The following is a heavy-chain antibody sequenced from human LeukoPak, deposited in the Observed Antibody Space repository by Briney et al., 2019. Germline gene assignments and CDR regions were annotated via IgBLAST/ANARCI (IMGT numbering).Heavy chain of an antibody. CDR1: GFTFSTYA. J-gene: IGHJ4*02. CDR2: LWYDGSNK. D-gene: IGHD3-10*01. Sequence: PGGSLRLSCAASGFTFSTYAMSWVREAPGKGLERVAVLWYDGSNKYYADSVKGRFTISRDNSKNTLYLQMNSLRAEDTAVYYCARERPYGSGSYPDYWGQGTLVTVSS. CDR3: ARERPYGSGSYPDY. V-gene: IGHV3-33*08.